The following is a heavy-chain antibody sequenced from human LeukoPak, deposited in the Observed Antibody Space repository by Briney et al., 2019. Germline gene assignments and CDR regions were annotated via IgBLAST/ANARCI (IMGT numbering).Heavy chain of an antibody. D-gene: IGHD1-26*01. V-gene: IGHV3-7*01. CDR2: IKQDGSEK. J-gene: IGHJ3*02. CDR1: GFTFSSYW. Sequence: GGSLRLSCAASGFTFSSYWMSWVRQAPGKGPEWVANIKQDGSEKNYVDSVKGRFSISRDNAKNSLYLQMISLRAEDTAVYYCARDPRIVGATGASDIWGQGTMVTVSS. CDR3: ARDPRIVGATGASDI.